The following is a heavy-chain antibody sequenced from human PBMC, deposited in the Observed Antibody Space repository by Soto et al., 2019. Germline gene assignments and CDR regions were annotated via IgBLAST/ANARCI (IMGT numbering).Heavy chain of an antibody. CDR3: ARDSTSGYEPFDP. CDR2: IYHRGST. Sequence: QLQLQESGSGLVKPSQTLSLTCAVSGGSISSGGYSWSWIRQPPGKGLEWIGYIYHRGSTYYNPSLKSRVTISVDRSKNQFSLKLSSVTAADTAVYYCARDSTSGYEPFDPWGQGTLVTVSS. V-gene: IGHV4-30-2*01. D-gene: IGHD3-22*01. J-gene: IGHJ5*02. CDR1: GGSISSGGYS.